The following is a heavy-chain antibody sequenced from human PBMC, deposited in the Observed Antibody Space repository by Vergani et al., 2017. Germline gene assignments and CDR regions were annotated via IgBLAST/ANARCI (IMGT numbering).Heavy chain of an antibody. CDR2: IDPSDSYT. J-gene: IGHJ6*02. CDR3: ARGGYSEDYYYYGMDV. V-gene: IGHV5-10-1*01. D-gene: IGHD5-18*01. Sequence: EVQLVQSGAEVKKPGEPLRISCKGSGYSFTSYWISWVRQMPGKGLEWMGRIDPSDSYTNYSPAYQGHVTISANKSISTAYLQWSSRKASDTAMYYCARGGYSEDYYYYGMDVWGQGTTVTVSS. CDR1: GYSFTSYW.